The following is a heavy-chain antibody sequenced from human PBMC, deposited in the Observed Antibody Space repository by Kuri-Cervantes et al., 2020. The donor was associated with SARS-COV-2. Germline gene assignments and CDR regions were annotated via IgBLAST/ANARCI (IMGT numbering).Heavy chain of an antibody. Sequence: GGSLRLSCASSGFTFSDYDMHWVRQAPGKGLEWVAVTWYDGRNTYYTGSVKGRFTISRDNSKNMLYLEVNSLRAEDAAVYYCARNHSMDVWGTGTAVTVSS. CDR2: TWYDGRNT. V-gene: IGHV3-33*08. CDR1: GFTFSDYD. J-gene: IGHJ6*03. CDR3: ARNHSMDV.